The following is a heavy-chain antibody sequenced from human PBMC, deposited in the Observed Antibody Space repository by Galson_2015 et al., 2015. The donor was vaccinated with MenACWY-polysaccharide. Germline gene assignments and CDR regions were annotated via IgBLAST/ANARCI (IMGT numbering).Heavy chain of an antibody. Sequence: SLRLSCAVSGFTFTNTDMSWVRQAPGKGLEWVSSFSDGGGSTYYADSVKGRFAISRDNSKNVMYLQMNSLRAEDTAVYYCAKISWDHLGLGLWGQGTTVTVSS. J-gene: IGHJ6*02. D-gene: IGHD7-27*01. CDR2: FSDGGGST. CDR3: AKISWDHLGLGL. CDR1: GFTFTNTD. V-gene: IGHV3-23*01.